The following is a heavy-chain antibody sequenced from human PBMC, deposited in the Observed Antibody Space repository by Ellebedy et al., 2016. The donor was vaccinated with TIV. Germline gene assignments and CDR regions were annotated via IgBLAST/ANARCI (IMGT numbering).Heavy chain of an antibody. D-gene: IGHD6-13*01. CDR2: IYYSGST. V-gene: IGHV4-59*01. CDR1: GGSISSYY. J-gene: IGHJ3*02. Sequence: MPSETLSLTCTVSGGSISSYYWSWIRQPPGKGLECIGYIYYSGSTNYNPSLKSRVTISVDTSKNQFSLKLSSVTAADTAVYYCARVRYSSGWLDAFDIWGQGTMVTVSS. CDR3: ARVRYSSGWLDAFDI.